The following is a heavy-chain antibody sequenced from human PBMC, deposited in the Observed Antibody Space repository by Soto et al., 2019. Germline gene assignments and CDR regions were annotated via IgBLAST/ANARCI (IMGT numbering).Heavy chain of an antibody. CDR3: ATVSQHIYNYGMDV. CDR1: GYTLTELS. Sequence: GASVKVSCTVSGYTLTELSIHWVRQTPGKGLEWMGGFDPAVGETIYAQKVQGRVTMTEDTSTDTAYMELSSLRSEDTAVFYCATVSQHIYNYGMDVWGQGTTVTVSS. J-gene: IGHJ6*02. CDR2: FDPAVGET. V-gene: IGHV1-24*01. D-gene: IGHD2-21*01.